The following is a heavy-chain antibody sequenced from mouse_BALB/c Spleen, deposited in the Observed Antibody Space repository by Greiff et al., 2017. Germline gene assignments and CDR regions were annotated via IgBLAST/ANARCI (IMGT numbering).Heavy chain of an antibody. J-gene: IGHJ2*01. CDR2: INSNGGST. Sequence: EGKLMESGGGLVQPGGSLKLSCAASGFTFSSYGMSWVRQTPDKRLELVATINSNGGSTYYPDSVKGRFTISRDNAKNTLYLQMSSLKSEDTAMYYCASHYYGLYYFDYWGQGTTLTVSS. V-gene: IGHV5-6-3*01. D-gene: IGHD1-2*01. CDR1: GFTFSSYG. CDR3: ASHYYGLYYFDY.